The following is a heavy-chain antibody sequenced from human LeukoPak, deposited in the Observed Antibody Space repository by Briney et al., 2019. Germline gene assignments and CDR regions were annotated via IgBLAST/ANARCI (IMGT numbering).Heavy chain of an antibody. V-gene: IGHV3-21*01. Sequence: KAGGSLRLSCTAYGFTFSDYSMNWVRQAPRKGLEWVSSISRSSRHVYYGGSVKGRFTISRDNAKNSLFLQMNSLRAEDMAVYYCVRDFMGMGGTTAHLHHWGQGTLVTVSS. CDR2: ISRSSRHV. CDR3: VRDFMGMGGTTAHLHH. D-gene: IGHD1-1*01. CDR1: GFTFSDYS. J-gene: IGHJ1*01.